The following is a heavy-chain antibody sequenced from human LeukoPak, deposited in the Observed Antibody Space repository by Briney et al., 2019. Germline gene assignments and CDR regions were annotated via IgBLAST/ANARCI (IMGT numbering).Heavy chain of an antibody. CDR3: ANYVSGTMRDY. CDR1: GGSITTSGHY. V-gene: IGHV4-39*01. CDR2: IDYRERT. Sequence: PSETLSLTCTVSGGSITTSGHYWGWIRQPPGKGLEWIGSIDYRERTTYNPSLKSRVTISADTSRNQFSLKLSSVTATDTAVYYCANYVSGTMRDYWGQGTLVTVSS. D-gene: IGHD3-16*01. J-gene: IGHJ4*02.